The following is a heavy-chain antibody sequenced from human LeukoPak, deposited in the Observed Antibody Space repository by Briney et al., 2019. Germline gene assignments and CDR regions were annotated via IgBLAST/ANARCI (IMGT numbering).Heavy chain of an antibody. J-gene: IGHJ4*02. CDR1: GLTFSSYG. CDR3: ARPTYSGSYYWFDY. V-gene: IGHV3-33*01. Sequence: PSGRSLRLSCAASGLTFSSYGMHWVLQAPRKGLEWVAVIWYDGSNKYYADSVKGRFTISRDNSKNTLYLQMNSLRAEDTAVYYCARPTYSGSYYWFDYWGQGTLVTVSS. CDR2: IWYDGSNK. D-gene: IGHD1-26*01.